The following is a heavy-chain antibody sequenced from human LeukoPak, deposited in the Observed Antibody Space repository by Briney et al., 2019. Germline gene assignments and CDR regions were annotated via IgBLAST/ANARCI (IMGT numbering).Heavy chain of an antibody. D-gene: IGHD5-24*01. Sequence: ASVKVSCKASGYTFTDYYMHWVRQAPGQGLEWMGWINPNSGGTNYAQKFQGRVTMTRDTSISTAYMELSRLRSDDTAVYYCARDFSRDGYENAFDIWGQGTMVTVSS. V-gene: IGHV1-2*02. CDR1: GYTFTDYY. J-gene: IGHJ3*02. CDR2: INPNSGGT. CDR3: ARDFSRDGYENAFDI.